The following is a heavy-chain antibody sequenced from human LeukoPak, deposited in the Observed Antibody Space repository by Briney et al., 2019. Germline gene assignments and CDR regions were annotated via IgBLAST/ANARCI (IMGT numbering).Heavy chain of an antibody. Sequence: RASVKVSCKGSGGTFNNYGLNWVRQAPGQGLEWMGGIIPVYGTANYAQKFRDRVTITSDESTSTTYMELSSLRSEDTAVYYCARSGGLGASNADAFDIWGQGTTVTASS. V-gene: IGHV1-69*13. CDR3: ARSGGLGASNADAFDI. CDR2: IIPVYGTA. D-gene: IGHD1-26*01. CDR1: GGTFNNYG. J-gene: IGHJ3*02.